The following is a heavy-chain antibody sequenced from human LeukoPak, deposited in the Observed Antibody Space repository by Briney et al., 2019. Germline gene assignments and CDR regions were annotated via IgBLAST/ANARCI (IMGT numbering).Heavy chain of an antibody. CDR2: FDPENGDT. J-gene: IGHJ4*02. CDR3: ATLRRATGSYFSFSYSLDY. Sequence: ASVKVSCRVSGYSLTELSIHWVRQAPGEGLEWMGGFDPENGDTISAQKFQGRVTMTEDTSTDTTYMELNSLRSEDTAVYYCATLRRATGSYFSFSYSLDYWGQGTVVTVSS. V-gene: IGHV1-24*01. CDR1: GYSLTELS. D-gene: IGHD3-10*01.